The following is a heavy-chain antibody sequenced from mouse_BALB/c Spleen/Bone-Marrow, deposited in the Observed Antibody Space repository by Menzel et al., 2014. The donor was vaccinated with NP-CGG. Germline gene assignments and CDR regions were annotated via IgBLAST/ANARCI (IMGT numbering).Heavy chain of an antibody. CDR3: ARSGNYYGSSWFAY. V-gene: IGHV1-4*01. CDR1: GYTFTSYT. D-gene: IGHD1-1*01. J-gene: IGHJ3*01. CDR2: INPSSGYT. Sequence: VKLQESGAELARPGASVKMSCKASGYTFTSYTMRWVKQRPGQGLEWIGYINPSSGYTNYNQKFKDKATLTADKSSSTAYMQLSSLPSEDSAVYYCARSGNYYGSSWFAYWGQGTLVTVSA.